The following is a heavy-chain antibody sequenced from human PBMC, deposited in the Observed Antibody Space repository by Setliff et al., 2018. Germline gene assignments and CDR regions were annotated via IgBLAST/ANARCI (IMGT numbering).Heavy chain of an antibody. CDR3: ARLGRYDAFDI. V-gene: IGHV5-51*01. Sequence: PGESLKISCKGSGYSFTSYWIGWVRQMPGKGLEWLGVVFPVDSDTRYSPSFQGQATTSADKSISTAYLQWSSLKASDTAIYYCARLGRYDAFDIWGQGTVVTVSS. J-gene: IGHJ3*02. CDR1: GYSFTSYW. CDR2: VFPVDSDT. D-gene: IGHD3-16*01.